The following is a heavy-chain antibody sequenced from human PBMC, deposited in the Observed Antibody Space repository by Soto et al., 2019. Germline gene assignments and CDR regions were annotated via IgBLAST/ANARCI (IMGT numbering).Heavy chain of an antibody. CDR3: AYSSSRYYFDY. J-gene: IGHJ4*02. CDR1: GGSISSGGYY. D-gene: IGHD6-13*01. Sequence: QVQLQESGPGLVKPSQTLSLTCTVSGGSISSGGYYWSWIRQHPGKGLEWIGYIYYRGSTYYNPSLKSRVTISVDTPKNQFSLKSSSVTAADTAVYYCAYSSSRYYFDYLGQGTLVTVSS. CDR2: IYYRGST. V-gene: IGHV4-31*03.